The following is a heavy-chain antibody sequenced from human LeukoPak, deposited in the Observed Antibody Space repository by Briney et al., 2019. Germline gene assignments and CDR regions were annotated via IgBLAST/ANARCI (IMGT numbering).Heavy chain of an antibody. CDR3: ARGSEGIVGATTAGFDY. J-gene: IGHJ4*02. D-gene: IGHD1-26*01. V-gene: IGHV3-13*01. CDR2: IGTAGDT. CDR1: GFTFSSYD. Sequence: GGSLRLSCAASGFTFSSYDMHWVRQATGKGLEWVLAIGTAGDTYYPGSVKGRFTISRENAKNSLYLQMNSLRAGDTAVYYCARGSEGIVGATTAGFDYWGQGTLVTVSS.